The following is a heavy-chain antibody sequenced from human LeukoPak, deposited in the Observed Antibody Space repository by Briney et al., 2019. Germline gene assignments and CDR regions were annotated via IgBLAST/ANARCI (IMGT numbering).Heavy chain of an antibody. D-gene: IGHD6-19*01. CDR1: GFSFSDSW. CDR2: IKSDGSEI. J-gene: IGHJ4*02. CDR3: TRSLDY. V-gene: IGHV3-7*02. Sequence: PGGSLRLSCAASGFSFSDSWMDWVRQAPGKGLEWVANIKSDGSEIYYVDAVKGRFTISRDNAKNSLYLQMNSLRADDTAVYYCTRSLDYWGQGTLVTVSS.